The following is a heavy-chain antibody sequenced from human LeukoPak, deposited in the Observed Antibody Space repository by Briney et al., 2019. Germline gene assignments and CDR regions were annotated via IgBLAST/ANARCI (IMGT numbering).Heavy chain of an antibody. D-gene: IGHD3-22*01. CDR1: GFTFSSYW. J-gene: IGHJ4*02. CDR2: INSDGSST. Sequence: GGSLRLSCAASGFTFSSYWMHWVGQAPGKGLVWVSRINSDGSSTSYADSVKGRFTISRDNAKNTLYLQMNSLRAEDTAVYYCASSIYYYDSSGYYSEYYFDYWGQGTLVTVSS. CDR3: ASSIYYYDSSGYYSEYYFDY. V-gene: IGHV3-74*01.